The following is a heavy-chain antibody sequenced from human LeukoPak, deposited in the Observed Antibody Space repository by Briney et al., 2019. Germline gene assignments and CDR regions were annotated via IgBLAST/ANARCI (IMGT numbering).Heavy chain of an antibody. V-gene: IGHV7-4-1*02. J-gene: IGHJ2*01. CDR2: INTNTGNP. D-gene: IGHD6-13*01. CDR1: GYTFTSYA. CDR3: ARIGAAAGTLWYFDL. Sequence: ASVKVSCKASGYTFTSYAMNWVRQAPGQGLEWMGWINTNTGNPTYAQGFTGRFVFSLDTSVSTPYLQISSLKAEDTAVYCCARIGAAAGTLWYFDLWGRGTLVTVSS.